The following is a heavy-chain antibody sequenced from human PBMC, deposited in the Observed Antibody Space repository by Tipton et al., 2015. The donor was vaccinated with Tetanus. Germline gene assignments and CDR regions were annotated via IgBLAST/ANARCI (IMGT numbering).Heavy chain of an antibody. CDR3: ARGRTRDGYNLDAFDI. V-gene: IGHV1-69*01. CDR2: IIPIFGTA. J-gene: IGHJ3*02. CDR1: GGTFSSYA. D-gene: IGHD5-24*01. Sequence: VQSGPEVKKPGSSVKVSCKASGGTFSSYAISWVRQAPGQGLEWMGGIIPIFGTANYAQKFQGRVTITADESTSTAYMELSSLRSEDTAVYYCARGRTRDGYNLDAFDIWGQGTMVTVSS.